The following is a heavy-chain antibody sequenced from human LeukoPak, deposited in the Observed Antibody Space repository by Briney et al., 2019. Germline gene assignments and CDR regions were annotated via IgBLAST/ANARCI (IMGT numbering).Heavy chain of an antibody. V-gene: IGHV1-2*06. D-gene: IGHD3-10*01. Sequence: ASLKVSCKASGYTFIGYYLPWVRQAPGQGLEFMGHINPDIAATTYAQKCPGRVTMTRDTSITTAYMELSSLTSDDTAVYYCARNDGGSGIGYWGQGTLVTVSS. CDR3: ARNDGGSGIGY. CDR2: INPDIAAT. CDR1: GYTFIGYY. J-gene: IGHJ4*02.